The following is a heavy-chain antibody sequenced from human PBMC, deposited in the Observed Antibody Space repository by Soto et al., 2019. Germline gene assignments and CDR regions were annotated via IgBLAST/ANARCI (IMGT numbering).Heavy chain of an antibody. CDR2: ISGSGGST. CDR1: GFTFSSYA. Sequence: EVQLLESGGGLVQPGGSLRLSCEASGFTFSSYAMSWVRQAPGKGLEWVSVISGSGGSTYYLDSVKGRFTISRDNSKNTLYLQMNSLRAEDTAVYYCAKYSSGWYVGYFDYWGQGTLVTVSS. V-gene: IGHV3-23*01. J-gene: IGHJ4*02. D-gene: IGHD6-19*01. CDR3: AKYSSGWYVGYFDY.